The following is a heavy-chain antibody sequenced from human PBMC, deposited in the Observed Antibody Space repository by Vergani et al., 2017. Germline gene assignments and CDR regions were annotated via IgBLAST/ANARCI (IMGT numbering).Heavy chain of an antibody. CDR1: GFTFSTYG. Sequence: EVQLVESGGGVVQPGRSLRLSCAASGFTFSTYGMHWVRQAPGKGLEWVPGISGSGDSTYYADSVKGRFTISRDNSKNTLYVQVNSLRAEDTAVYYCAKVPVHYYYYMDVWGKGTTVTVSS. J-gene: IGHJ6*03. CDR2: ISGSGDST. V-gene: IGHV3-23*04. CDR3: AKVPVHYYYYMDV.